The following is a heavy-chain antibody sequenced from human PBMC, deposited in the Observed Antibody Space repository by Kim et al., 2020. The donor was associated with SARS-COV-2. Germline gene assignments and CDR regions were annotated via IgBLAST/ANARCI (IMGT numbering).Heavy chain of an antibody. Sequence: SGKGRFTISRDNSKNTLYLQMNSLRAEDTAVYYCARDDSSGLYYYYGMDVWGQGTTVTVSS. CDR3: ARDDSSGLYYYYGMDV. J-gene: IGHJ6*02. V-gene: IGHV3-30*07. D-gene: IGHD3-22*01.